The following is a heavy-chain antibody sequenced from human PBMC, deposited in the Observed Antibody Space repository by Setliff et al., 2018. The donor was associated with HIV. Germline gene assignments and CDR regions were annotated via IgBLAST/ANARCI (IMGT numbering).Heavy chain of an antibody. CDR3: ARDWPSSTAAGDC. V-gene: IGHV3-7*01. CDR1: GFTFSSYW. D-gene: IGHD6-6*01. J-gene: IGHJ4*02. Sequence: GGSLRLSCAASGFTFSSYWMSWVRQAPGKGLEWVASIKQDGSEKYYVDSVKGRFTISRDNAKNSLYLEMNSLTVEDTALYYCARDWPSSTAAGDCWGQGTLVTVSS. CDR2: IKQDGSEK.